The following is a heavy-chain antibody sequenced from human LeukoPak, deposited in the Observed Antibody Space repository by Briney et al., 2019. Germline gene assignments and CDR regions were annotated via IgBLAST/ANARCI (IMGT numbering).Heavy chain of an antibody. J-gene: IGHJ4*02. D-gene: IGHD5-18*01. CDR1: GFTFSSYS. CDR3: ARSGYSYGYGDY. Sequence: PGGSLRLSCAASGFTFSSYSMNWVRQAPGKGLEWVSSISSSSSYIYYADSVKGRLTISRDNAKNSLYLQMNSLRAEDTAVYYCARSGYSYGYGDYWGQGTLVTVSS. V-gene: IGHV3-21*01. CDR2: ISSSSSYI.